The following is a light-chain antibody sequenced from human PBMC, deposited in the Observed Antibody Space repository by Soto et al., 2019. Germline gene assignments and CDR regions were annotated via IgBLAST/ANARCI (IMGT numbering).Light chain of an antibody. J-gene: IGKJ2*01. CDR2: GAS. Sequence: EIVLTQSPGTLSLSPGERATLSCRASQSVNSNYVTWYQQKPGQATRLLIYGASSRATGIPDRFSGSGSGTDFTLTISRLEPEDFAVYYCQQYGSSFRYTFGQGTKLEIK. CDR3: QQYGSSFRYT. V-gene: IGKV3-20*01. CDR1: QSVNSNY.